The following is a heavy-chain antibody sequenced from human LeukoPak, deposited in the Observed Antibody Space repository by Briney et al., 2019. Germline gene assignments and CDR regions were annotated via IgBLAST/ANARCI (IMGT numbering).Heavy chain of an antibody. D-gene: IGHD2-8*01. CDR3: ARARLIESRVLMVYGTDYYYYMDV. CDR1: GYTFTSYG. V-gene: IGHV1-18*01. J-gene: IGHJ6*03. Sequence: GASVKVSCKASGYTFTSYGINWVRQAPGQGLEWMGWISAYNGNTNYAQKLQGRVTMTTDTSSSTAYMELRSLRSDDTAVYYCARARLIESRVLMVYGTDYYYYMDVWGKGTTVTVSS. CDR2: ISAYNGNT.